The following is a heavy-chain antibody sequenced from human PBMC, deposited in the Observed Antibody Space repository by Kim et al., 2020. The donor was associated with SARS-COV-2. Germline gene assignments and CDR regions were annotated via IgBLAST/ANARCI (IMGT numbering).Heavy chain of an antibody. CDR3: ARSGIQLWLGWFDP. D-gene: IGHD5-18*01. V-gene: IGHV1-69*04. J-gene: IGHJ5*02. CDR2: IIPILGIA. CDR1: GGTFSSYA. Sequence: SVKVSCKASGGTFSSYAISWVRQAPGQGLEWMGRIIPILGIANYAQKFQGRVTITADKSTSTAYMELSSLRSEDTAVYYCARSGIQLWLGWFDPWGQGTLVTVSS.